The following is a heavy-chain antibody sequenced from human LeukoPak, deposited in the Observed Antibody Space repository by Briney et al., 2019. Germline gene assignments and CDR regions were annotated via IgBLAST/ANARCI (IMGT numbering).Heavy chain of an antibody. Sequence: SGTLSLTCGVYGGSFSGYYWSWIRQPPGKGLEWIGEINQSGYTNYNASLKSRVTMSVDTSKNQFSLKLTSVTAADMAVYYCVRVMIAAGAIDSWGQGTLVTVSS. D-gene: IGHD6-13*01. J-gene: IGHJ4*02. CDR1: GGSFSGYY. CDR2: INQSGYT. CDR3: VRVMIAAGAIDS. V-gene: IGHV4-34*01.